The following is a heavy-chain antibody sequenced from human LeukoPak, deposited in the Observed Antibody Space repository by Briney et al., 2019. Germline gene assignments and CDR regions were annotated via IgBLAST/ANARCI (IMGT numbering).Heavy chain of an antibody. V-gene: IGHV1-2*02. Sequence: GASVKVSCKASGYTFTGYYMHWVRQAPGQGLEWMGWINPNSGGTNYAQKFQGRVTMTRDTSISTAYMELSRLRSDDTAVYYCARVSTRVAATDFSPYWGQGTLVTVSS. CDR1: GYTFTGYY. CDR2: INPNSGGT. CDR3: ARVSTRVAATDFSPY. D-gene: IGHD2-15*01. J-gene: IGHJ4*02.